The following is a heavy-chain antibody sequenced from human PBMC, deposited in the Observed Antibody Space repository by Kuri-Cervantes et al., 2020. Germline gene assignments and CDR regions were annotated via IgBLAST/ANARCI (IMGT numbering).Heavy chain of an antibody. CDR3: ARGPYDRSGWPQ. Sequence: ASVKVSCKASGYTFTSYDINWVRQATGQGLGWMGWMNPNSGNTGYAQKFQGRVTMTRNTSISTAYMELSSLRSEDTAVYYCARGPYDRSGWPQWGQGTRVTCSS. J-gene: IGHJ4*02. D-gene: IGHD6-19*01. CDR1: GYTFTSYD. V-gene: IGHV1-8*01. CDR2: MNPNSGNT.